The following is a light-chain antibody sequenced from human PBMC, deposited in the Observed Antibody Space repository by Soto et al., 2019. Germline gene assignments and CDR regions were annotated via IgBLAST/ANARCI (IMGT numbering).Light chain of an antibody. CDR2: GAS. V-gene: IGKV3-20*01. Sequence: VLTQSPGTLSLSPGERATLSCRASQSVTDNHLAWYQQKPGQAPRLLIYGASSRATGIPDTFSGSGSGTDFTLTISRLGPEDFAVYYCQQYHDSATFGQGTRLEIK. J-gene: IGKJ5*01. CDR3: QQYHDSAT. CDR1: QSVTDNH.